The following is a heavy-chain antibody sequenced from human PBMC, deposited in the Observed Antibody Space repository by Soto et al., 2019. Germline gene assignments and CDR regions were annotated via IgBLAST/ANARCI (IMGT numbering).Heavy chain of an antibody. Sequence: SETLSLTCAVYGGSFSGYYWSWIRQPPGKGLEWIGEINHSGSTNYNPSLKSRVTISVDTSKNQFSLKLSSVTAADTAVYYCARVNVLRYFDWSRCYYYMYVWGKGTTVTVS. CDR2: INHSGST. J-gene: IGHJ6*03. D-gene: IGHD3-9*01. CDR1: GGSFSGYY. V-gene: IGHV4-34*01. CDR3: ARVNVLRYFDWSRCYYYMYV.